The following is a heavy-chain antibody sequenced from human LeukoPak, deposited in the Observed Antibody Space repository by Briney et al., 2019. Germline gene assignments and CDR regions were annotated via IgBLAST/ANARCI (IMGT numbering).Heavy chain of an antibody. Sequence: HPGGSLRLSCAASGFTLSSYDMHWVRQATGKGLEWVSAIGTAGDPYYPGSVKGRFTISRENAKNSLYLQMNSLRAGDTAVYYCARGTWDYYGSGSYYTNYGMDVWGKGTTVTVSS. CDR2: IGTAGDP. V-gene: IGHV3-13*05. CDR1: GFTLSSYD. CDR3: ARGTWDYYGSGSYYTNYGMDV. J-gene: IGHJ6*04. D-gene: IGHD3-10*01.